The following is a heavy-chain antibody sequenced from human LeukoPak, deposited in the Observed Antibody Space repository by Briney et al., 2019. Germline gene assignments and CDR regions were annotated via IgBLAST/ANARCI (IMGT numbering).Heavy chain of an antibody. CDR1: GGSISNNY. J-gene: IGHJ4*02. CDR3: ASHKGF. CDR2: IYYSGST. Sequence: SETLSLTCTVSGGSISNNYWSWFRQPPGKGLEWIGYIYYSGSTNYNPSLKSRVTISVDTSKSQFSLKLSSVTAADTAVYYCASHKGFWGQGTLVTVSS. V-gene: IGHV4-59*01.